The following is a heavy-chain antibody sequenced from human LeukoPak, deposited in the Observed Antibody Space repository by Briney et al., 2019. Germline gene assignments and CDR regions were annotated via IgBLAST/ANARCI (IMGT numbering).Heavy chain of an antibody. V-gene: IGHV3-11*04. D-gene: IGHD6-19*01. CDR2: ISGNGGVI. Sequence: KPGGSLRLSCAASGFTFSDNYMTWVRQAPGKGLEWLSYISGNGGVIQYADSVKGRFTISRDNAKNSLYLQMNSLRAEDTAVYYCARWQLSGWYFDYWGQGTLVTVSS. J-gene: IGHJ4*02. CDR3: ARWQLSGWYFDY. CDR1: GFTFSDNY.